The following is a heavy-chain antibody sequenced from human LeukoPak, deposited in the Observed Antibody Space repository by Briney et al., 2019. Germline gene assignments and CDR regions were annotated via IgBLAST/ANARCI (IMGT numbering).Heavy chain of an antibody. CDR2: ISYSGTP. CDR3: VRGNVKHYHSVSDEFYYYMDV. D-gene: IGHD5/OR15-5a*01. J-gene: IGHJ6*03. CDR1: GDSFSGFY. Sequence: SETLSLTGGVYGDSFSGFYWTWVRQAPGKGLEWIGEISYSGTPRYNPSLNSRITITLDTSKKQISVNLSPVTAADTAVYYCVRGNVKHYHSVSDEFYYYMDVWGKGTAVIVTS. V-gene: IGHV4-34*01.